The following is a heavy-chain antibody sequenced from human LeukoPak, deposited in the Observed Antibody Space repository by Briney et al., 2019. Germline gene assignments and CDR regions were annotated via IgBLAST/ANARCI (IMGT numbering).Heavy chain of an antibody. V-gene: IGHV3-53*05. D-gene: IGHD1-26*01. CDR2: ISGSGGST. J-gene: IGHJ4*02. CDR1: GFTVSSNY. Sequence: PGGSLRLSCAASGFTVSSNYMSWVRQAPGKGLEWVSAISGSGGSTYYADSVKGRFTISRDNSKNTLYLQMNSLRAEDTAVYYCAREWELSNFDYWGQGTLATVSS. CDR3: AREWELSNFDY.